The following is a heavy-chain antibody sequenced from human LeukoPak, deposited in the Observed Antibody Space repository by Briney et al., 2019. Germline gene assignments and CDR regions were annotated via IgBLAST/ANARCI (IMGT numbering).Heavy chain of an antibody. CDR1: GFTFSSYG. Sequence: GGSLRLSCAASGFTFSSYGMSWVRQAPGKGLEWVSAISGSGGSTYYVDSVKGRFTISRDNSKNTLYLQMNSLRVEDTAVYYCAKGINGDYEGNWFDPWGQGTLVTVSS. CDR3: AKGINGDYEGNWFDP. CDR2: ISGSGGST. D-gene: IGHD4-17*01. V-gene: IGHV3-23*01. J-gene: IGHJ5*02.